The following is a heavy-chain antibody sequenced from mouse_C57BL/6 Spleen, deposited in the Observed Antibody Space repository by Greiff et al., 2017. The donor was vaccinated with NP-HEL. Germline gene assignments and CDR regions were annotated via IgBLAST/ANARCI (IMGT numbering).Heavy chain of an antibody. D-gene: IGHD2-4*01. Sequence: QVQLQQSGPGLVQPSQSLSITCTVSGFSLTSYGVHWVRQSPGKGLEWLGVIWRGGSTDYNAAFMSRLSITKDNSKSQVFFKMNSLQADDTAIYYCAKKGGYDYDGGYAMDYRGQGTSVTVSS. V-gene: IGHV2-5*01. CDR1: GFSLTSYG. CDR2: IWRGGST. CDR3: AKKGGYDYDGGYAMDY. J-gene: IGHJ4*01.